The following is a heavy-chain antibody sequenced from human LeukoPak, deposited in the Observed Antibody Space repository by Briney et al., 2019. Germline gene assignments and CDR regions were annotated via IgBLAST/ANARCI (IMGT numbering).Heavy chain of an antibody. Sequence: GGSLRLSCAASGFTFSDYSMNWVRQAPGRGLEWVSSITSSSSYIYYGDSVKGRFTISRDNAKNSLYLQMNSLRAEDTAVYYCAGEMATTSLDAFDYWGQGTLATVSS. J-gene: IGHJ4*02. CDR3: AGEMATTSLDAFDY. CDR1: GFTFSDYS. V-gene: IGHV3-21*01. D-gene: IGHD5-24*01. CDR2: ITSSSSYI.